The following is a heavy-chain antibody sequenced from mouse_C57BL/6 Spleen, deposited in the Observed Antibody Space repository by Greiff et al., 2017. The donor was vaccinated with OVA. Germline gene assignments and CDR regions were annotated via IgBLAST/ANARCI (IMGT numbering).Heavy chain of an antibody. J-gene: IGHJ2*01. CDR3: ARSRYYYGSGAD. D-gene: IGHD1-1*01. CDR1: GYTFTDYY. V-gene: IGHV1-26*01. Sequence: EVQLQQSGPELVKPGASVKISCKASGYTFTDYYMNWVKQSHGKSLEWIGDINPNNGGTSYNQKFKGKATLTVDKSSSTAYMELRSLTSEDSAVYYCARSRYYYGSGADWGQGTTLTVSS. CDR2: INPNNGGT.